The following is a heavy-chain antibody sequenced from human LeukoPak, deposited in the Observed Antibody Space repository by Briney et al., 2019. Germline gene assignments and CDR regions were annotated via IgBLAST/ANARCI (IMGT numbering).Heavy chain of an antibody. CDR2: ISSSSSYI. CDR1: GFTFSSYS. CDR3: ARDQAAAGMRYFQH. J-gene: IGHJ1*01. Sequence: GGSLRLSCAASGFTFSSYSMNWVRQAPGKGLEWVSSISSSSSYIYYADSVKGRFTISRDNAKNSLYLQMNSLRAEDTAVYYCARDQAAAGMRYFQHWGQGTLVTVSS. V-gene: IGHV3-21*01. D-gene: IGHD6-13*01.